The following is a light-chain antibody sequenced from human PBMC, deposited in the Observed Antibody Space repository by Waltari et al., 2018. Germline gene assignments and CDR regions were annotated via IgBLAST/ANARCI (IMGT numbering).Light chain of an antibody. Sequence: EIVLTQSPATLSLSPGETATLSCRHSQRVSRALAGYQQKPGQAHRLRIYGIFNRATGIPDRFSGSWSGTDFSLTISRLEPEDFAVYYCQHYVMLPVTFGQGTRVEVK. CDR1: QRVSRA. V-gene: IGKV3-11*01. CDR3: QHYVMLPVT. J-gene: IGKJ1*01. CDR2: GIF.